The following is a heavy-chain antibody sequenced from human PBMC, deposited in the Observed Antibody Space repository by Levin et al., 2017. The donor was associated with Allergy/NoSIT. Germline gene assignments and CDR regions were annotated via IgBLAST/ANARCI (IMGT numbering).Heavy chain of an antibody. V-gene: IGHV3-15*01. CDR1: GFTFSNAW. J-gene: IGHJ4*02. CDR2: IKSKTDGGTT. CDR3: TTDRYYYDSSGYYKDFDY. D-gene: IGHD3-22*01. Sequence: PGGSLRLSCAASGFTFSNAWMSWVRQAPGKGLEWVGRIKSKTDGGTTDYAAPVKGRFTISRDDSKNTLYLQMNSLKTEDTAVYYCTTDRYYYDSSGYYKDFDYWGQGTLVTVSS.